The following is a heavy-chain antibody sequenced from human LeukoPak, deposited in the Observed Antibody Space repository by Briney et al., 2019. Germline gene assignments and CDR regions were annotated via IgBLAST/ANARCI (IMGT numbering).Heavy chain of an antibody. CDR3: ARGPIIAAAGTGNWFDP. D-gene: IGHD6-13*01. V-gene: IGHV4-59*01. Sequence: SETLSLTCTVSGGSISSYYWSWVRQPPGKGREWIGYIYYSGSTNYNPSLKSRVTISVDTSKNQFSLKLSSVTAADTAVYYCARGPIIAAAGTGNWFDPWGQGTLVTVSS. J-gene: IGHJ5*02. CDR1: GGSISSYY. CDR2: IYYSGST.